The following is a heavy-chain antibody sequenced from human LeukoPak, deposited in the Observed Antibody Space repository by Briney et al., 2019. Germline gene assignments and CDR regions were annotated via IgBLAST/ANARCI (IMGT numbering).Heavy chain of an antibody. J-gene: IGHJ4*02. D-gene: IGHD4-17*01. CDR2: IIPIFGTA. V-gene: IGHV1-69*01. CDR3: ARASPHDYGDYALDY. Sequence: SVKVSCKASGGTFSSYAISWVRQAPGQGLEWTGGIIPIFGTANYAQKFQGRVTITADESTSTAYMELSSLRSEDTAVYYCARASPHDYGDYALDYWGQGTLVTVSS. CDR1: GGTFSSYA.